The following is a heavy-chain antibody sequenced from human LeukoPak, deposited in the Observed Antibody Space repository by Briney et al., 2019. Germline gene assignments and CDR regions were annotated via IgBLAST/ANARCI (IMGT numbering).Heavy chain of an antibody. CDR2: INHSGST. CDR1: GGSFSGYY. J-gene: IGHJ4*02. CDR3: ARGLGYYYGSGGYFDY. V-gene: IGHV4-34*01. D-gene: IGHD3-10*01. Sequence: SETLSLTCAVYGGSFSGYYWSWIRQPPGKGLEWIGEINHSGSTNYNPSLKSRVTISVDTSKNQFSLKLSSVTAADTAVYYCARGLGYYYGSGGYFDYWGQGTLVTVSS.